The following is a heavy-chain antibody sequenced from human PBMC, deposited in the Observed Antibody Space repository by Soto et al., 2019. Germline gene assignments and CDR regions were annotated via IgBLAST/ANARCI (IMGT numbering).Heavy chain of an antibody. J-gene: IGHJ4*02. CDR3: ARVQVAGLRGHAGYFEN. CDR1: GGSISSGSYY. D-gene: IGHD6-19*01. CDR2: IDYSGNA. Sequence: QVQLQESGPGLVQPSQTLSLTCTVSGGSISSGSYYWSWIRQHSGKGLEWIGYIDYSGNAYYNPSLKSRVTISVDTSKNQFSLKVNSVNAANTAVYYCARVQVAGLRGHAGYFENWGQGALVTVSS. V-gene: IGHV4-31*03.